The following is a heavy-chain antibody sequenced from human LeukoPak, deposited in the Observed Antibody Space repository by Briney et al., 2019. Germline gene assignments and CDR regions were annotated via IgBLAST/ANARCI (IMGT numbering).Heavy chain of an antibody. J-gene: IGHJ3*02. CDR3: ARTYYYDSSGYVDAFDI. Sequence: GGSLRLPCAASGFTFSNYWMSWVRQAPGKGLEWVANIKQDGSEKYYVDSVKGRFTISRDNAKNSLYLQMNSLRAEDTAVYYCARTYYYDSSGYVDAFDIWGQGTMVTVFS. CDR2: IKQDGSEK. D-gene: IGHD3-22*01. CDR1: GFTFSNYW. V-gene: IGHV3-7*01.